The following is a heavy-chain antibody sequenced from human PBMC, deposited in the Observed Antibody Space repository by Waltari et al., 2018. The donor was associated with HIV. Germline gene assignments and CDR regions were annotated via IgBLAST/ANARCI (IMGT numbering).Heavy chain of an antibody. Sequence: EVQLVESGGGLVQPGGSLRLSCAPSGLTFNNYWMAWVRQAPGKGLEWVANIKQDESEKYDVDSVKGRFTISRDNAKNSLFLQMNSLRAEDTAVYYCAREALYDSSGYYFDYWGQGTLVTVSS. D-gene: IGHD3-22*01. CDR1: GLTFNNYW. V-gene: IGHV3-7*01. J-gene: IGHJ4*02. CDR2: IKQDESEK. CDR3: AREALYDSSGYYFDY.